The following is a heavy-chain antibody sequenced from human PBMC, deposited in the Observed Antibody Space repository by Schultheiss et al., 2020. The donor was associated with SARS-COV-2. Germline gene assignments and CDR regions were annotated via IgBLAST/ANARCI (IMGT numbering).Heavy chain of an antibody. CDR3: ASGNQTTPVYYYYYYMDV. D-gene: IGHD1-14*01. J-gene: IGHJ6*03. CDR1: GGSISSGGYS. CDR2: IYHSGST. Sequence: SETLSLTCAVSGGSISSGGYSWSWIRQPPGKGLEWIGYIYHSGSTYYNPSLKSRVTISVDTSKNQFSLKLSSVTAADTAVYYCASGNQTTPVYYYYYYMDVWGKGTTVTVSS. V-gene: IGHV4-30-2*01.